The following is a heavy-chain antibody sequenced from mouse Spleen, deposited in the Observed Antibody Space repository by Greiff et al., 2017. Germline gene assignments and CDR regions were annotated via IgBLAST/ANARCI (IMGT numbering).Heavy chain of an antibody. V-gene: IGHV7-1*01. CDR1: GFTFSDFY. CDR2: SRNKANDYTT. D-gene: IGHD1-1*01. CDR3: ARDGDTTDWYFDV. Sequence: EVNLVESGGGLVQSGRSLRLSCATSGFTFSDFYMEWVRQAPGKGLEWIAASRNKANDYTTEYSASVKGRFIVSRDTSQSILYLQMNALRAEDTAIYYCARDGDTTDWYFDVWGAGTTVTVSS. J-gene: IGHJ1*01.